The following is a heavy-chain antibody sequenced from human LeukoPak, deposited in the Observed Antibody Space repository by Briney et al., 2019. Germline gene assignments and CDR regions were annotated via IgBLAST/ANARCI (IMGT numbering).Heavy chain of an antibody. D-gene: IGHD3-3*01. V-gene: IGHV3-21*01. CDR1: GFTFSSYW. CDR2: ISSSSSYI. CDR3: ARAGHIFYLEYYFDY. J-gene: IGHJ4*02. Sequence: PGGSLRLSCAASGFTFSSYWMNWVRQAPGKGLEWVSSISSSSSYIYYADSVKGRFTISRDNAKNSLYLQMNSLRAEDTAVYYCARAGHIFYLEYYFDYWGQGTLVTVSS.